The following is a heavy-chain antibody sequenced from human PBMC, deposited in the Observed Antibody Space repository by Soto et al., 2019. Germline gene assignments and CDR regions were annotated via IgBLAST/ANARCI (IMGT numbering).Heavy chain of an antibody. CDR3: ARVERGTATTVVDAFDI. J-gene: IGHJ3*02. D-gene: IGHD1-1*01. CDR2: MSHCGGT. CDR1: GGFVTSGSYY. V-gene: IGHV4-34*01. Sequence: QVQLQQWGAGLLKPSETLSLTCAVYGGFVTSGSYYWGWIRQPPGKGMVWIGKMSHCGGTHFNPSLKSRVTISVDTSKNQFTLKMSSVTAADTALYYCARVERGTATTVVDAFDIWGPGTMVTVSS.